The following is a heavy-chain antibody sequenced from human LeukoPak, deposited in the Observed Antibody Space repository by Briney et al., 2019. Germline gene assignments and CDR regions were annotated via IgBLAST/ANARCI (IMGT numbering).Heavy chain of an antibody. CDR2: IRGSGGST. CDR1: GXTFSSYA. D-gene: IGHD3-22*01. J-gene: IGHJ4*02. Sequence: GGSLRLSCAASGXTFSSYAMSWVRQAPGKGLEWVSAIRGSGGSTYYADSVKGRVTISRDNSKNTLYLQMYSLRAEDTAVYYCAKDGPTVGIVVVPRGDYWGQGTLVTVSS. CDR3: AKDGPTVGIVVVPRGDY. V-gene: IGHV3-23*01.